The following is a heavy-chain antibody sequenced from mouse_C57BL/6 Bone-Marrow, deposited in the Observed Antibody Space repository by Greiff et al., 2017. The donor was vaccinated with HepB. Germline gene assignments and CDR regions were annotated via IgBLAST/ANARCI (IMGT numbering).Heavy chain of an antibody. V-gene: IGHV1-26*01. CDR2: INPNNGGT. D-gene: IGHD1-1*01. CDR3: ARWDTTVVGDWYFDV. CDR1: GYTFTDYY. J-gene: IGHJ1*03. Sequence: LVEPGASVKISCKASGYTFTDYYMNWVKQSHGKSLEWIGDINPNNGGTSYNQKFKGKATLTVDKSSSTAYMELRSLTSEDSAVYYCARWDTTVVGDWYFDVWGTGTTVTVSS.